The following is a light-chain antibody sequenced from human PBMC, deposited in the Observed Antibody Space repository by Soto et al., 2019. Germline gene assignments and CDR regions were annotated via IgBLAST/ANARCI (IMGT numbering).Light chain of an antibody. V-gene: IGKV3-15*01. CDR2: GAS. CDR3: QQYNNWPPWT. CDR1: QSVSSN. Sequence: EIVMTQSPATLSVSPGERATLSCRASQSVSSNLAWYQQKPGQAPRLLIYGASTRDTGIPARFSGSGSGTEFTLTISSLQSEDFAVYYCQQYNNWPPWTFGQGTKVEI. J-gene: IGKJ1*01.